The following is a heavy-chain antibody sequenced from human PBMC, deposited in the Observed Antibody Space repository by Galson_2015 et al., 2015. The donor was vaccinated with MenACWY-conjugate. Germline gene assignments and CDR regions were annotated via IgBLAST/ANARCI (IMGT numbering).Heavy chain of an antibody. D-gene: IGHD1-14*01. CDR2: ISSGGSTT. Sequence: SLRLSCAVSGFTFSGSSMNWVRQAPGKGLAWVSYISSGGSTTYYADSVKGRFTISRDNFKNSLFLEMNSLRAEDTAMYYCARDPAFTGFDHWGQGVLVTVSS. J-gene: IGHJ4*02. V-gene: IGHV3-48*01. CDR3: ARDPAFTGFDH. CDR1: GFTFSGSS.